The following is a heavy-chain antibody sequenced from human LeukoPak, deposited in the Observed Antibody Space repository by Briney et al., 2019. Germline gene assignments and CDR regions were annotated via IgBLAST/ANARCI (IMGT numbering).Heavy chain of an antibody. D-gene: IGHD3-3*01. V-gene: IGHV3-66*02. Sequence: PGGSLRLSCAASGLTVSTNYMSWVRQAPGKGLEWVSVIYSGGNTYYADSAKGRFTISRDNSKNTLYLQMNSLRAEDTAVFYCARALFWSGFFDYWGQGTLVTVSS. J-gene: IGHJ4*02. CDR2: IYSGGNT. CDR1: GLTVSTNY. CDR3: ARALFWSGFFDY.